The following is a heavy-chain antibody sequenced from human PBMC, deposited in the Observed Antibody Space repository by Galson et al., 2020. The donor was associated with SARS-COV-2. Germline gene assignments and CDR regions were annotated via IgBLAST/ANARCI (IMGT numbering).Heavy chain of an antibody. V-gene: IGHV3-30*04. CDR2: ISYDGSNK. Sequence: QLGESLKISCAASGFTFSSYAMHWVRQAPGKGLEWVAVISYDGSNKYYADSVKGRFTISRDNSKNTLYLQMNSLRAEDTAVYYCARPVGATYNDAFDIWGQGTMVTVSS. CDR1: GFTFSSYA. J-gene: IGHJ3*02. CDR3: ARPVGATYNDAFDI. D-gene: IGHD1-26*01.